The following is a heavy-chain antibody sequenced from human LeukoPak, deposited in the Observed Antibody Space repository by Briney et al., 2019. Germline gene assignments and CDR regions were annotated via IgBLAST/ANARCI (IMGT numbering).Heavy chain of an antibody. CDR1: GFTFSNYW. CDR2: INTDGTRT. CDR3: AREEEGDAFDI. Sequence: GGSLRLSCAASGFTFSNYWMHWVRHAPGRGLVWVSRINTDGTRTSYADSVKGRFTISRDNAKNTLFLQMNSLRAEDTAVYYCAREEEGDAFDIWGQGTMVTVSS. J-gene: IGHJ3*02. V-gene: IGHV3-74*01.